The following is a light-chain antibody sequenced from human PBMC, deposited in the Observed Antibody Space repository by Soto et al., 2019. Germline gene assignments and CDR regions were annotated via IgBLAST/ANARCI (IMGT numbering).Light chain of an antibody. Sequence: AIQMTQAPSSLSASVGDRVTITCRASQGIGDELGWYQQKPGKAPRLLIYGASTLQSGVPSRFSGSGSGTDFTLTISSLETEDFAVYYCQQRTNWPLITFGQGTRLEI. CDR2: GAS. J-gene: IGKJ5*01. V-gene: IGKV1-6*01. CDR3: QQRTNWPLIT. CDR1: QGIGDE.